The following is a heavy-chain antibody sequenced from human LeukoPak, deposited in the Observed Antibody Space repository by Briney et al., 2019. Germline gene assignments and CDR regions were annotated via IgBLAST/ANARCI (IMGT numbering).Heavy chain of an antibody. V-gene: IGHV3-53*04. CDR1: GFTVSSNY. CDR3: ARVSMITFGGVIVTSIFDY. Sequence: QSGGSLRLSCAASGFTVSSNYMSWVRQAPGKGLEWVSVIYSGGSTYYADSVKGRFTISRHNSKNTLYLQMNSLRAEDTAVYCCARVSMITFGGVIVTSIFDYWGQGTLVTVSS. J-gene: IGHJ4*02. CDR2: IYSGGST. D-gene: IGHD3-16*02.